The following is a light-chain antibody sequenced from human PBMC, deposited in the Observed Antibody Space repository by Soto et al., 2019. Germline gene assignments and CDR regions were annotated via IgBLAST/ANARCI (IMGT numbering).Light chain of an antibody. Sequence: QSVLTQSPSASASLGASVNLTCTLSSWHSSYAIAWHQQQPEKGPRYLMKLNSDGSHSKGDGIPDRFSGSSSGAERYLTISSLQSEDEADYYCQTWGTDIVVFGGGTQLTVL. CDR3: QTWGTDIVV. CDR2: LNSDGSH. CDR1: SWHSSYA. V-gene: IGLV4-69*01. J-gene: IGLJ2*01.